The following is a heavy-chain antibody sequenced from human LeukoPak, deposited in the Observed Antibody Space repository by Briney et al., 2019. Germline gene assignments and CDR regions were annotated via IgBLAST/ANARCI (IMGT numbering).Heavy chain of an antibody. D-gene: IGHD3-22*01. CDR1: EYTFTGYY. Sequence: ASVKVSCKASEYTFTGYYMNWVRQAPGQGLEWMGWINPNSGGTNYAQKFQGRVTMTRDTSISTAYMELSRLRSDDTAVYYCARAEYYYDSSGPKELPFDYWGQGTLVAVSS. V-gene: IGHV1-2*02. CDR2: INPNSGGT. CDR3: ARAEYYYDSSGPKELPFDY. J-gene: IGHJ4*02.